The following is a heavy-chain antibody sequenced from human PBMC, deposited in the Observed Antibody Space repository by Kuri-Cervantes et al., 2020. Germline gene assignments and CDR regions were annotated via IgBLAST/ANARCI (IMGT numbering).Heavy chain of an antibody. CDR2: IKSKTDGGTT. V-gene: IGHV3-15*01. CDR1: GFTFSSYG. J-gene: IGHJ5*02. CDR3: ATHVPRPQWFDP. Sequence: GGSLRLSCAASGFTFSSYGMHWARQAPGKGLEWVGRIKSKTDGGTTDYAAPVKGRFTISRDDSKNTLYLQMNSLKTEDTAVYYCATHVPRPQWFDPWGQGTLVTVSS.